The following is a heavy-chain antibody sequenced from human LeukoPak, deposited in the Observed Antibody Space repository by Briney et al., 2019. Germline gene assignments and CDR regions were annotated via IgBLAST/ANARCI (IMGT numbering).Heavy chain of an antibody. J-gene: IGHJ4*02. CDR2: IYYSGST. CDR1: GGSISSYY. CDR3: ARPYSSSSSRFVTDY. Sequence: PSETLSLTCTVSGGSISSYYWSWIRQPPGKGLEWIGYIYYSGSTNYNPSLKSRVTISVDTSKTQFPLKLSSVTAADTAVYYCARPYSSSSSRFVTDYWGQGTLVTVSS. D-gene: IGHD6-6*01. V-gene: IGHV4-59*12.